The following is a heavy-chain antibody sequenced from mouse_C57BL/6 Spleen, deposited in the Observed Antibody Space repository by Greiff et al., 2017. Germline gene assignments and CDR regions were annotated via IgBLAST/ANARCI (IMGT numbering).Heavy chain of an antibody. CDR2: IYWDDDK. CDR3: ARSRGDGYYFDY. CDR1: GFSLSTSGMG. Sequence: QVTLKESGPGILQSSQTLRLTCSFSGFSLSTSGMGVSWIRQPSGKGLEWLAHIYWDDDKRYNPSLKSRLTISKDTSRNQVFLKITSVDTADTATYYCARSRGDGYYFDYWGQGTTLTVSS. D-gene: IGHD2-3*01. J-gene: IGHJ2*01. V-gene: IGHV8-12*01.